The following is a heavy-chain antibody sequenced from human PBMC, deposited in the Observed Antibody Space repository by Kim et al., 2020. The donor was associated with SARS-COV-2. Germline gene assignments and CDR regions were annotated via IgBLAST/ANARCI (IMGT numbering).Heavy chain of an antibody. CDR3: ARDLPFGESPHLDY. J-gene: IGHJ4*02. V-gene: IGHV3-30*07. Sequence: ADSVQDRFTSTRSTSQNTLYLHINSLRAEDTAVYYCARDLPFGESPHLDYWGQGTLVTVSS. D-gene: IGHD3-10*01.